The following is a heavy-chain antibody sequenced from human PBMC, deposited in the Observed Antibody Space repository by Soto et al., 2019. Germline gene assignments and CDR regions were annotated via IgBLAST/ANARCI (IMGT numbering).Heavy chain of an antibody. V-gene: IGHV4-30-4*01. D-gene: IGHD3-22*01. CDR2: IYYSGST. CDR3: ARDYYYDSSGSDAFDI. CDR1: GGSISSGDYY. Sequence: QVQLQESGPGLVKPSQTLSLTCTVSGGSISSGDYYWSWIRQPPGKALEWIGYIYYSGSTYYNPSRKRRVTISVDTSKNQFSLKLSSVTAADMAVYYCARDYYYDSSGSDAFDIWGQGTMVPVSS. J-gene: IGHJ3*02.